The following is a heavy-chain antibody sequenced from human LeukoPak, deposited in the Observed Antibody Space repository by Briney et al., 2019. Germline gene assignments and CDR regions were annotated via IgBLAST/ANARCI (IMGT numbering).Heavy chain of an antibody. D-gene: IGHD4-11*01. CDR2: IRYDGSNK. CDR3: ARPMTTVTSFDAFDI. V-gene: IGHV3-30*02. J-gene: IGHJ3*02. Sequence: GGSLRLSCAASGFTFSSYGMHWVRQAPGKGLEWVAFIRYDGSNKYYADSVKGRFAISRDNSKNTLYLQMNSLRAEDTAVYYCARPMTTVTSFDAFDIWGQGTMVTVSS. CDR1: GFTFSSYG.